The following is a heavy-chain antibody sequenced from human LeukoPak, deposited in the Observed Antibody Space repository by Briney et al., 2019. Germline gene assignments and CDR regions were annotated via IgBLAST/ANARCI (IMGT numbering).Heavy chain of an antibody. J-gene: IGHJ4*02. CDR2: INSDGSST. Sequence: PGGSLRLSCAASGFTFSSYRMHWVRQAPGKGLVWVSRINSDGSSTSYADSVKGRFTISRDNSKDTLYLQMNSLRAEDTAVYYCARNENSGWGYFDYWGQGTLVTVSS. V-gene: IGHV3-74*01. D-gene: IGHD5-12*01. CDR3: ARNENSGWGYFDY. CDR1: GFTFSSYR.